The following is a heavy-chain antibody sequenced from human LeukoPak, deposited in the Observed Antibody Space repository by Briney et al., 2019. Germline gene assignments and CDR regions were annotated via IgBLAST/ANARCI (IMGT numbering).Heavy chain of an antibody. V-gene: IGHV4-38-2*02. D-gene: IGHD3-10*01. CDR2: IYNSGST. CDR3: ARWAGSGSKYYFDY. Sequence: SETLSLTCTVSGYSISSGYYWGFIRQPPGKGLEWIASIYNSGSTYYNPSLKSRVTISLDTSNNQFSLNLNSVTAADTAIYYCARWAGSGSKYYFDYWGQGTLVIVSS. CDR1: GYSISSGYY. J-gene: IGHJ4*02.